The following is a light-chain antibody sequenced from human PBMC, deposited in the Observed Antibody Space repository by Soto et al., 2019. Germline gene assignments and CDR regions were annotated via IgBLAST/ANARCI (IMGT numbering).Light chain of an antibody. CDR1: QSINLY. CDR3: QQSYRSPYT. Sequence: IQLTQSPSSLSASVGDSVTVTCRASQSINLYLNWYQQKPGKAPTLLIYGASTLQSGVPSRLSGGGSRTDFTLTISSLQTEDFATYYCQQSYRSPYTVGQGTKLEI. CDR2: GAS. V-gene: IGKV1-39*01. J-gene: IGKJ2*01.